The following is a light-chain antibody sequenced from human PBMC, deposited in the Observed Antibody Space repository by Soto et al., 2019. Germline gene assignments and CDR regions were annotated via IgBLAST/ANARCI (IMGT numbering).Light chain of an antibody. CDR1: QGISNY. CDR2: AAS. Sequence: DIQMTQSPSSLSASVGDRVAITCRASQGISNYLAWYQQKPGKVPKLLIYAASTLQSGVPSRFSGSGSGTDVTLTISSLQPEDVETYDCQKYTSAPFTFFPGTKVDIK. CDR3: QKYTSAPFT. V-gene: IGKV1-27*01. J-gene: IGKJ3*01.